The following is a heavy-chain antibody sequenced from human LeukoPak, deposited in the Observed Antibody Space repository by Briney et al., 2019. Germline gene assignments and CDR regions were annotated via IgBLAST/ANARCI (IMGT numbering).Heavy chain of an antibody. J-gene: IGHJ3*02. CDR1: GFTVSSNY. CDR3: AREEYSSSWDQDAFDI. Sequence: GGSLRLSCAASGFTVSSNYMSWVRQAPGRGLEWVSVIYSGGSTYYADSVKGRFTISRDNYKNTLYLQMNSLRAEDTAVYYCAREEYSSSWDQDAFDIWGQGTMVTASS. D-gene: IGHD6-13*01. CDR2: IYSGGST. V-gene: IGHV3-53*01.